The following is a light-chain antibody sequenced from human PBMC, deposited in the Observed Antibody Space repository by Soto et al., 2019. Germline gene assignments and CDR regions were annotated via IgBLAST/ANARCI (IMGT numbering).Light chain of an antibody. Sequence: QTVVTQPPSVSGAPGQRVTISCTGSNSNIGAGYDIHWYQQLPGTAPKLLIYGNSNRPSGVPDRFSGSKSGTSASLAITGLQAEDEADYYCQSYDSSLTGSQVFGTGTKLTVL. V-gene: IGLV1-40*01. CDR2: GNS. CDR1: NSNIGAGYD. J-gene: IGLJ1*01. CDR3: QSYDSSLTGSQV.